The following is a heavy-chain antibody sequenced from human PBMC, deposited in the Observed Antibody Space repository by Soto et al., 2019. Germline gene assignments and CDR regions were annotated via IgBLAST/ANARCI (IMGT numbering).Heavy chain of an antibody. D-gene: IGHD6-13*01. V-gene: IGHV4-39*01. CDR1: GCSIRSSSYY. CDR2: IYYSGST. Sequence: PSETLSLTCPVSGCSIRSSSYYWGWIRQPPGKGLEWIGSIYYSGSTYYNPSLKSRVTISVDTSKNQFSLKLSSVTAADTAVYYCARRIIAAAGGFDPWGQGTLVTVSS. CDR3: ARRIIAAAGGFDP. J-gene: IGHJ5*02.